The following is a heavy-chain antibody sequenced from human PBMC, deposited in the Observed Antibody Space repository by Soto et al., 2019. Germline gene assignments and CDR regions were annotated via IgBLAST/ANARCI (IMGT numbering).Heavy chain of an antibody. Sequence: SVKVSCKAYGGTFSSYAISWVGQAPGQGLEWMGGIIPIFGTANYAQKFQGRVTITADESTSTAYMELSSLRSEDTAVYYCARDEVVKTPYYYYGMDVWGQGTTVTVSS. J-gene: IGHJ6*02. V-gene: IGHV1-69*13. D-gene: IGHD3-22*01. CDR2: IIPIFGTA. CDR3: ARDEVVKTPYYYYGMDV. CDR1: GGTFSSYA.